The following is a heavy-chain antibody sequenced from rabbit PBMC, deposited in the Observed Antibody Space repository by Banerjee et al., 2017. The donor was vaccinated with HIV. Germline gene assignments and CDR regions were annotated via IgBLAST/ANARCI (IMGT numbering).Heavy chain of an antibody. CDR2: IYAGSSGST. CDR1: GFSFSSSYW. CDR3: ASDYIGAAGYAYAFNL. Sequence: QEQLEESGGDLVKPEGSLTLTCTASGFSFSSSYWIYWVRQAPGKGLEWIACIYAGSSGSTYYASWAKGRFTISKTSSTTVTLQMTSLTAADTATYFCASDYIGAAGYAYAFNLWGPGTLVTVS. J-gene: IGHJ4*01. V-gene: IGHV1S45*01. D-gene: IGHD6-1*01.